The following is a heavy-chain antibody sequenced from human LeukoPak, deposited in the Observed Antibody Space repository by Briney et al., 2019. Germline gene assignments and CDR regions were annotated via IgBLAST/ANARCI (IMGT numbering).Heavy chain of an antibody. Sequence: SETLSLTCTVSGGSINNYYWSWIRQPAGKGLEWIGHIYTRGSTNYNPSLKSRVTMSVDTSKNQFFLELSSVTAADTAVYYCVRHTWFGTRHWFDPWGQGILVTVSS. CDR1: GGSINNYY. CDR2: IYTRGST. V-gene: IGHV4-4*07. CDR3: VRHTWFGTRHWFDP. D-gene: IGHD3-10*01. J-gene: IGHJ5*02.